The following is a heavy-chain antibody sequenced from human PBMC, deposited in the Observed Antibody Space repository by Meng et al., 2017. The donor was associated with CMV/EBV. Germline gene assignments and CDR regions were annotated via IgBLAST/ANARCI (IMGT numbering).Heavy chain of an antibody. J-gene: IGHJ5*02. CDR1: GFTCSRSA. CDR3: ARDGSVPAQISVWFDP. V-gene: IGHV3-30-3*01. CDR2: LSYDGSNN. D-gene: IGHD1-26*01. Sequence: SGFTCSRSAILRVRQAPGKGLVWVAVLSYDGSNNYYAASVKGRFTISRDNSTNTLYLQMISLRAEDTAVYYCARDGSVPAQISVWFDPWGQGTLVTVSS.